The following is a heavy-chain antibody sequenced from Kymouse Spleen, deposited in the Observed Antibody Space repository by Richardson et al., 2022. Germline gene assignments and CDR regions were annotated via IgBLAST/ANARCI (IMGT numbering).Heavy chain of an antibody. Sequence: QVQLQQWGAGLLKPSETLSLTCAVYGGSFSGYYWSWIRQPPGKGLEWIGEINHSGSTNYNPSLKSRVTISVDTSKNQFSLKLSSVTAADTAVYYCARGDMVRGVHNWFDPWGQGTLVTVSS. J-gene: IGHJ5*02. CDR3: ARGDMVRGVHNWFDP. D-gene: IGHD3-10*01. CDR2: INHSGST. CDR1: GGSFSGYY. V-gene: IGHV4-34*01.